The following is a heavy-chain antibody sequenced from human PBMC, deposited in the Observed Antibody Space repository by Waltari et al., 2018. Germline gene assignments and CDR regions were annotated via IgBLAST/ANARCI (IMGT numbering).Heavy chain of an antibody. J-gene: IGHJ4*02. Sequence: QVQLQQWGAGLLKPSETLSLTCAVYGGSFSGYYWSWIRQPPGKGLEWIGEINHRGSTNYNPALKSRVTISVDTSKNQFSLKLSSVTAADTAVYYCARPLYYYESSGYYYWGQGTLVTVSS. D-gene: IGHD3-22*01. CDR1: GGSFSGYY. CDR2: INHRGST. V-gene: IGHV4-34*01. CDR3: ARPLYYYESSGYYY.